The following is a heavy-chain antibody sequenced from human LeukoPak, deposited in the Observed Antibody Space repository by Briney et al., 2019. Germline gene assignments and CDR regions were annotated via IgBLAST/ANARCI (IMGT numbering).Heavy chain of an antibody. D-gene: IGHD6-13*01. CDR2: IRSSGAMI. V-gene: IGHV3-48*04. CDR3: ARQLSGTRWYFDL. CDR1: GFSFSSYS. J-gene: IGHJ2*01. Sequence: QPGGSLRLSCETSGFSFSSYSMNWVRQAPGKGLEWVSYIRSSGAMIYYADSGKGRFSISRDNSKNTVYLQMNSLRPEDTAVHYCARQLSGTRWYFDLWGRGTLVTVSS.